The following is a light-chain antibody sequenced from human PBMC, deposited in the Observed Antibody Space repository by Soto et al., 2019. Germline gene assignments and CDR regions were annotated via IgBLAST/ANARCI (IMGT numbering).Light chain of an antibody. V-gene: IGLV2-14*03. CDR3: TSYKRGGLYV. Sequence: QSVLTQPASVSGSPGQWITVSCTEISGAVGVSISVSWYQQHPGKAPRLIIFDVNHRPSGVSPRFSGSKSGNTASLTISGLQAEDEAHYFCTSYKRGGLYVFGSGTKLTVL. CDR2: DVN. CDR1: SGAVGVSIS. J-gene: IGLJ1*01.